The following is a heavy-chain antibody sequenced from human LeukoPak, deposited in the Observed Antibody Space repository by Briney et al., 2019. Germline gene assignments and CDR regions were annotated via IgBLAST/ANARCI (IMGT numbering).Heavy chain of an antibody. CDR2: ISRSATTI. CDR1: GFSFSSYE. J-gene: IGHJ4*02. V-gene: IGHV3-48*03. Sequence: GGTLRLSCAVSGFSFSSYEMNWVRQAPGKGLEWVSYISRSATTISYADSVKARFTISRDNAKNSLYLQMNSLRTEYTAVYYCARSLDTAMVLSPSYFDAWGQGTLVTVSS. CDR3: ARSLDTAMVLSPSYFDA. D-gene: IGHD5-18*01.